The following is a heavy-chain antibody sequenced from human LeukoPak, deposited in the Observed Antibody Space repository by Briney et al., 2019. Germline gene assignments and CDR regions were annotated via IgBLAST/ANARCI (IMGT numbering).Heavy chain of an antibody. CDR2: INPNSGDT. V-gene: IGHV1-2*02. Sequence: ASVKVSCKASGYTFTGHYMHWVRQAPGQGLEWMGWINPNSGDTNIAQKFQGRVTMTRDTFISTAYMELSRLRSDDTALYYCARDLPSITEYWGQGTLVTVSS. D-gene: IGHD1-14*01. J-gene: IGHJ4*02. CDR1: GYTFTGHY. CDR3: ARDLPSITEY.